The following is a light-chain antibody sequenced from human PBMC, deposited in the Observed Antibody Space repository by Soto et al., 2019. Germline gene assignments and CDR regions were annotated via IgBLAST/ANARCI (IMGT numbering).Light chain of an antibody. Sequence: QSVLTKPGCVCVSIWQAVAIFCSGTSSDVGGYNYVSWYQQHPGKAPQVMIYDVSNRPSGVSNRFSGSKSGNTASLTISGLQAEDEADYYCYSYTTSSTYVFGTGTKVTV. CDR1: SSDVGGYNY. CDR2: DVS. V-gene: IGLV2-14*01. J-gene: IGLJ1*01. CDR3: YSYTTSSTYV.